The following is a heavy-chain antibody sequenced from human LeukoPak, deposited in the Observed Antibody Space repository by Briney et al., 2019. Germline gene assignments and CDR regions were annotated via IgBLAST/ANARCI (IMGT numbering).Heavy chain of an antibody. CDR3: ARDSGYNAFDY. CDR2: INQDGSAK. Sequence: GGSLRLSCAESGFLFSNSWMAWVRQAPGRGLEWLANINQDGSAKTCVDSVKGRFTISRDNAKNSLYLQMNSLRAEDTAMYYCARDSGYNAFDYWGQGTLVTVSS. CDR1: GFLFSNSW. V-gene: IGHV3-7*05. J-gene: IGHJ4*02. D-gene: IGHD5-12*01.